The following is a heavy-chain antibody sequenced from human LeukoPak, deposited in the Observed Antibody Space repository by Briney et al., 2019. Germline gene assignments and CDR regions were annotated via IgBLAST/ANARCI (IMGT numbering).Heavy chain of an antibody. V-gene: IGHV4-59*06. CDR2: IFYSGST. CDR3: AREDRVAAGATSWFDP. Sequence: PSETLSLTCTVSGGSISSYYWSWIRQPPGKGLEWIGYIFYSGSTYYNPSLKSRVTISVDTSNNQFSLKLSSVTAADTAVYYCAREDRVAAGATSWFDPWGQGTLVTVSS. CDR1: GGSISSYY. J-gene: IGHJ5*02. D-gene: IGHD6-13*01.